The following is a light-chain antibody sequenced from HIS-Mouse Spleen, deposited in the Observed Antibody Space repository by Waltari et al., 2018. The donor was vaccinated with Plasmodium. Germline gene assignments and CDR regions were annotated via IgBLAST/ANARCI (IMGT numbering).Light chain of an antibody. Sequence: DIVMTQSPPPLPVTPGGPASIPCRSSQSLLHSNGYNFWDWYLQKPGQSPQLLSYLGSNRASGVPDRFSGSGSGTDFTLKISRVEAEDVGVYYCMQALQTPRYTFGQGTKLEIK. CDR1: QSLLHSNGYNF. CDR2: LGS. V-gene: IGKV2-28*01. J-gene: IGKJ2*01. CDR3: MQALQTPRYT.